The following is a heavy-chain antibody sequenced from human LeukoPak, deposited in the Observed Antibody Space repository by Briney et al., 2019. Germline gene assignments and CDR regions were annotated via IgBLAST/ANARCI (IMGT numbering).Heavy chain of an antibody. D-gene: IGHD2-2*01. CDR2: ISTSGGST. CDR3: AKTYCSITSCPGGGIWSDP. J-gene: IGHJ5*02. V-gene: IGHV3-23*01. Sequence: GGSLRLSCAASGFTFSSYAMSWVRQAPGKGLEWVSTISTSGGSTYYADSVKGRFTISRDNSKSTLYLQMNSLRAEDTAVYYCAKTYCSITSCPGGGIWSDPWGQGTLVTVSS. CDR1: GFTFSSYA.